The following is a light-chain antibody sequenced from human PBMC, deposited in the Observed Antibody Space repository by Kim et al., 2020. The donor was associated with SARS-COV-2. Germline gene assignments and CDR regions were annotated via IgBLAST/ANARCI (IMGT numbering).Light chain of an antibody. CDR3: QQYNLWPYT. CDR1: QFISTN. Sequence: EIVMTQSPATLSVSPGERATLSCRASQFISTNLAWYQQKPGQAPRLLIYGASTRATDIPARFSGSGSGTEFTLTISSLQSEDFAVYYCQQYNLWPYTFGQGTKLEI. V-gene: IGKV3-15*01. CDR2: GAS. J-gene: IGKJ2*01.